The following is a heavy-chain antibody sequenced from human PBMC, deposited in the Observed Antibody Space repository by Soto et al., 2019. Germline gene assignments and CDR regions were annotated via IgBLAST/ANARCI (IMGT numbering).Heavy chain of an antibody. V-gene: IGHV1-18*01. CDR1: GYTFTSYG. CDR2: ISAYNGNT. D-gene: IGHD2-15*01. CDR3: AAYRSECYNHAFDY. J-gene: IGHJ4*02. Sequence: ASVKVSCKASGYTFTSYGISWVRQAPGQGLEWMGWISAYNGNTNYAQKLQGRVTMTTDTSTSTAYMELRSLRSDDTAVYYCAAYRSECYNHAFDYWGQGTLVTVSS.